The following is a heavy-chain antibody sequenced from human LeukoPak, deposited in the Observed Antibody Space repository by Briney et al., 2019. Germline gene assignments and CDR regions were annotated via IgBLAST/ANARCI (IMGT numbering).Heavy chain of an antibody. CDR3: AKDGGDVLLWFGEYNWFDP. V-gene: IGHV3-23*01. CDR1: RLTFSDPY. D-gene: IGHD3-10*01. Sequence: GGSLRLSCAASRLTFSDPYMAWVRQAPGKGLEWVSAISGSGGSTYYADSVKGRFTISRDNSKNTLYLQMNSLRAEDTAVYYCAKDGGDVLLWFGEYNWFDPWGQGTLVTVSS. CDR2: ISGSGGST. J-gene: IGHJ5*02.